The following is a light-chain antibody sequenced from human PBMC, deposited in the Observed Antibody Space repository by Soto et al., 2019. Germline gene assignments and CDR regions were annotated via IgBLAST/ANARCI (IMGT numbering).Light chain of an antibody. Sequence: DIQMTQSPSTLSASVGDRVTITCRASQNINNWLAWYQQKPGKAPKLLIYKASSLESGVPSRFSGSGSGTEFTLTISSLQPDDFATYYCQQYNSYWTVGQGTKVEIK. J-gene: IGKJ1*01. V-gene: IGKV1-5*03. CDR2: KAS. CDR3: QQYNSYWT. CDR1: QNINNW.